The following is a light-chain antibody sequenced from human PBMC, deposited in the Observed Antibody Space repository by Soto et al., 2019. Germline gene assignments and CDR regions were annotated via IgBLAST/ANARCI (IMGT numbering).Light chain of an antibody. J-gene: IGKJ2*01. CDR2: GSS. Sequence: EIVLTQSPGTLSLSPGERATLSCRASQSISSTHLAWYQHKPGQAPRLLIYGSSTRATGVPDMFSGSGSGTDFTLTITGLEPEDFAVYYCQLYGTSPPRYIFGQGTKLEIK. CDR1: QSISSTH. CDR3: QLYGTSPPRYI. V-gene: IGKV3-20*01.